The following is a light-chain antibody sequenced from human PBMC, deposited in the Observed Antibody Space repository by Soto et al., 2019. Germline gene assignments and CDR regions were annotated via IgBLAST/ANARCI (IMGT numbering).Light chain of an antibody. J-gene: IGKJ1*01. V-gene: IGKV1-39*01. Sequence: DIQMTQSPSTLSASVGDRVTITCRASQSISSWLAWYQQKPGTAPKLLMYAASTLQSGVPSRFSGSGSGTDFTLTISSLQPEDFATYYCQQSFSGRTFGQGTKVDIK. CDR1: QSISSW. CDR2: AAS. CDR3: QQSFSGRT.